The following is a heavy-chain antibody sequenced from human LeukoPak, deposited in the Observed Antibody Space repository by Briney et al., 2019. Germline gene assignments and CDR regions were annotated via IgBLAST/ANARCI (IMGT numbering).Heavy chain of an antibody. J-gene: IGHJ4*02. CDR1: GFTFSSYC. D-gene: IGHD4-17*01. CDR3: ARGGDYGVKIDY. V-gene: IGHV3-23*01. CDR2: ISGSGGST. Sequence: GGSLRLSCAASGFTFSSYCMSWVRQAPGKGLEWVAAISGSGGSTYYADSVKGRFTISRDNSKNTLYLQMNSLRVEDTAVYYCARGGDYGVKIDYWGQGTLVTVSS.